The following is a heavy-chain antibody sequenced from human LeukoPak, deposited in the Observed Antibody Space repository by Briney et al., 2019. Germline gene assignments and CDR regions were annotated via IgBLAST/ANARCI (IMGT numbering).Heavy chain of an antibody. J-gene: IGHJ4*01. Sequence: PGGSLTLSCVVSGFGFSDSYMTWLRQTPGKGLEWLAYISGSGSDMYYADSGKGRFTISRDNAKNSLYLQMNSLRPVDTALYYCSTDPRLLIYWGQGTLVTVPA. CDR2: ISGSGSDM. CDR1: GFGFSDSY. D-gene: IGHD2-8*01. CDR3: STDPRLLIY. V-gene: IGHV3-11*01.